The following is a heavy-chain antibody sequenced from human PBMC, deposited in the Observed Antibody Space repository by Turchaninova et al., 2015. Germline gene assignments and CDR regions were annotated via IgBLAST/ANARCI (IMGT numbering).Heavy chain of an antibody. CDR1: GLTFSSYS. CDR3: ARTDFWSGDEGP. D-gene: IGHD3-3*01. Sequence: EVQLVESGGGLVKTGGSLRFSCASSGLTFSSYSINWVRQAQGKGLEWVTSIRSSSSYIYYADSVKGRFTISRDNAKNSLYLQRNSLRAEDTAVYYCARTDFWSGDEGPWGQGTLVTVSS. CDR2: IRSSSSYI. V-gene: IGHV3-21*01. J-gene: IGHJ5*02.